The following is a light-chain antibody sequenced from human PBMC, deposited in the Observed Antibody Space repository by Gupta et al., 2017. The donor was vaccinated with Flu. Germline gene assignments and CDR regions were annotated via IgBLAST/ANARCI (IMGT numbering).Light chain of an antibody. V-gene: IGKV2-30*01. Sequence: DVVMTQSPLFLAVTLGQPASISCRSSQGLVYSDGNTYLHWFQQRPGQSPRRLIHLVSSRDSGVPDRFSGSGSGTYFTLRISRVEADDVGVYYCMQGEHRPWTFGQGTKVEI. CDR2: LVS. J-gene: IGKJ1*01. CDR3: MQGEHRPWT. CDR1: QGLVYSDGNTY.